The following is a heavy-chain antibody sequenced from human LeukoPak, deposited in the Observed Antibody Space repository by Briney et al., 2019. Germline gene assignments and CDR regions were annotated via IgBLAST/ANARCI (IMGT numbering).Heavy chain of an antibody. D-gene: IGHD2-15*01. CDR3: ASYSLDAFDI. V-gene: IGHV1-69*05. J-gene: IGHJ3*02. CDR2: IIPIFGTA. Sequence: SVKVSCKASGGTFSSYAISWVRQAPGQRLEWMGRIIPIFGTANYAQKFQGRVTITTDDSTSTAYMELSSLRSEDTAVYYCASYSLDAFDIWRQGTMVTVSS. CDR1: GGTFSSYA.